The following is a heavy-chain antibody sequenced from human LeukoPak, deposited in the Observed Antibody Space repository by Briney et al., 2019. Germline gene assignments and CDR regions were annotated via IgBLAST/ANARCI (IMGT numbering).Heavy chain of an antibody. CDR2: ITGSSSTI. J-gene: IGHJ4*02. CDR3: ASSSGHLDY. D-gene: IGHD6-19*01. Sequence: GASVKVSCKASGFTFSSYSMNWVRQAPGKGLEWLSYITGSSSTIYYADSVKGRFTISRDNAKNSLYLQMNSLRAEDTAVYYCASSSGHLDYWGQGTLVTVSS. CDR1: GFTFSSYS. V-gene: IGHV3-48*04.